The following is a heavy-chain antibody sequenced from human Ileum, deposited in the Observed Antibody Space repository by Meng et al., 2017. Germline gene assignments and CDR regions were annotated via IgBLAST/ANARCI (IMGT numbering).Heavy chain of an antibody. CDR2: IYHSGLV. J-gene: IGHJ4*02. D-gene: IGHD4-23*01. CDR1: GDSIRTTNW. V-gene: IGHV4-4*02. CDR3: AANSGKKMHS. Sequence: QEAGPGLVKPSGTLSLTGAVSGDSIRTTNWWNWVRQPPGEGLEWIGEIYHSGLVNYNLSLKSRVTLSIDKSKNQFSLKLTSVTAADTGVYYCAANSGKKMHSWGQGTLVTVSS.